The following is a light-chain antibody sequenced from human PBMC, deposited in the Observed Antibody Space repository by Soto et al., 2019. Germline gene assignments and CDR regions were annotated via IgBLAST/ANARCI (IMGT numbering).Light chain of an antibody. J-gene: IGKJ1*01. V-gene: IGKV1-5*03. CDR2: KAS. CDR1: QTISSW. CDR3: QHYNSYSEA. Sequence: DIQMTQSPSTLSGSVVDRVTITCRASQTISSWLAWYQQKPGKXPKLXIYKASTLKSGVPSRFSGSGSGTELTITISSLQPDDGATYYCQHYNSYSEAFGQGTKVDIK.